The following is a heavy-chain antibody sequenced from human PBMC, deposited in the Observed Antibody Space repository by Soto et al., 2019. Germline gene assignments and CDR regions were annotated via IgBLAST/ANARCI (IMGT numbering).Heavy chain of an antibody. V-gene: IGHV3-30-3*01. CDR3: ARSIGGATYAFDI. D-gene: IGHD1-26*01. CDR2: ISYDGSNK. Sequence: QVQLVESGGGVVQPGRSLRLSCAASGFTFSSYAMHWVRQAPGKGLEWVAVISYDGSNKYYADSVKGRFTISRDNSKNTLYLQMNSLRAEDTAVYYCARSIGGATYAFDIWGQGTMVTVSS. CDR1: GFTFSSYA. J-gene: IGHJ3*02.